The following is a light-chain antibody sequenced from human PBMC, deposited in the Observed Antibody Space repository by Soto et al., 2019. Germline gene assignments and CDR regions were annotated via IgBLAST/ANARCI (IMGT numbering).Light chain of an antibody. CDR2: DVS. V-gene: IGLV2-11*01. Sequence: QSVLTQPRSVSGSPGQSVTISCTGTSSDVGGYNYVSWYQQHPGKAPKLMIYDVSKRPSGVPDRFSGSKSGNTASLTISGLQAEDEADYYCQSYDNSLRGWVFGGGTKVTVL. CDR1: SSDVGGYNY. J-gene: IGLJ3*02. CDR3: QSYDNSLRGWV.